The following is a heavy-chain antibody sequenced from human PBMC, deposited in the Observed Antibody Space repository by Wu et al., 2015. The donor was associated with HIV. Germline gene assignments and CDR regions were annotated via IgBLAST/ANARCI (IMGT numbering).Heavy chain of an antibody. D-gene: IGHD6-19*01. Sequence: SVKVSCKASGYTFTGYYMHWVRQAPGQGLEWMGWINPNSGGTNYAQKFQGRVTMTRDTSISTAYMELSRLRSDDTAVYYCARLQADDIAVAGNSRNWFDPWGQGTLVTVSS. V-gene: IGHV1-2*02. CDR2: INPNSGGT. J-gene: IGHJ5*02. CDR1: GYTFTGYY. CDR3: ARLQADDIAVAGNSRNWFDP.